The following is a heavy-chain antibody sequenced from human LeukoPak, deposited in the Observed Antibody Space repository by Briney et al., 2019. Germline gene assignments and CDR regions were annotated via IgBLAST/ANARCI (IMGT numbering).Heavy chain of an antibody. Sequence: SETLSLTCTVSGGSMNTYYWSWIRQPPGKGLEWIGYIYHSGDTKYNPSFKSRLTISVDTSKNQFSLKLSSVTAADTAVYYCAGGSYYYYYMAVWGKGTTVTISS. CDR3: AGGSYYYYYMAV. CDR1: GGSMNTYY. CDR2: IYHSGDT. V-gene: IGHV4-59*01. J-gene: IGHJ6*03.